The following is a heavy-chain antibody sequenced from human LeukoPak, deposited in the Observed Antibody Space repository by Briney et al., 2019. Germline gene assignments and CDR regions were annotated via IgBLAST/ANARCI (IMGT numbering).Heavy chain of an antibody. D-gene: IGHD5-24*01. J-gene: IGHJ3*02. CDR3: ARRDDGSYASDI. CDR2: IYYSGST. Sequence: PSETLSLTCTVSGGPISSYYWSWIRQPPGKGLEWIGYIYYSGSTNYNPSLKSRVTISVDTSKNQFSLKLSSVTAADTAVYYCARRDDGSYASDIWGQGTMVTVSS. CDR1: GGPISSYY. V-gene: IGHV4-59*08.